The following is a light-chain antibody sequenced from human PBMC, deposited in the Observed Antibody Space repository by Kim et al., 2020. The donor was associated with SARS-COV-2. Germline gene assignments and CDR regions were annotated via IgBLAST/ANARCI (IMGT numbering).Light chain of an antibody. J-gene: IGKJ2*03. CDR3: QQYDDLPYS. CDR2: DAS. CDR1: QDINIF. V-gene: IGKV1-33*01. Sequence: SASVGERITISCQASQDINIFLSWYQQKPGKAPKLLIFDASKLETGVPSRFSGSGSGTDFSFTISSLQPEDFATYYCQQYDDLPYSFGQGTKLEI.